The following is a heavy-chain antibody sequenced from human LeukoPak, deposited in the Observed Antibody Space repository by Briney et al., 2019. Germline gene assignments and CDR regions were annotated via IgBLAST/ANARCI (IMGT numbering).Heavy chain of an antibody. CDR1: GFTFSSYS. Sequence: GESLRLSCAASGFTFSSYSMNWVRQAPGKGLEWVSSISSSSSYIYYADSVKGRFTISRDNAKNSLYLQMNSLRAEDTAVYYCARDDYGDYAGFDYWGQGTLVTVSS. V-gene: IGHV3-21*01. J-gene: IGHJ4*02. CDR3: ARDDYGDYAGFDY. D-gene: IGHD4-17*01. CDR2: ISSSSSYI.